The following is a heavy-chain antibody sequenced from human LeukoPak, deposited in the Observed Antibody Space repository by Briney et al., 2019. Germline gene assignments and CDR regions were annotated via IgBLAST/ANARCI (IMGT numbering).Heavy chain of an antibody. Sequence: GGSLRLSCAASGFTFSNAWMSWVRQAPGKGLEWVGRIKSKTDGGTTDYAAPVKGRFTISRDDSKNTLYLQMNSLKTEDTAVYYCTTGLVVDETDAFDIWGQGTMVTVSS. V-gene: IGHV3-15*01. CDR3: TTGLVVDETDAFDI. J-gene: IGHJ3*02. D-gene: IGHD2-2*01. CDR2: IKSKTDGGTT. CDR1: GFTFSNAW.